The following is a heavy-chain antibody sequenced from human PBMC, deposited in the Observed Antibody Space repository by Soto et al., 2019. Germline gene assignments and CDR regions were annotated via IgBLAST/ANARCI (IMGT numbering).Heavy chain of an antibody. Sequence: ETLSLTCTVSGGSISSHCWSWIRQPPGKGLEWIGYICYIGDTNYNPSLKSRITISADTSNNQFSLKLTSVIAADTAVYYCARYGRVSATWDDWFDPWGQGTLVTVSS. CDR3: ARYGRVSATWDDWFDP. J-gene: IGHJ5*02. D-gene: IGHD1-26*01. CDR1: GGSISSHC. CDR2: ICYIGDT. V-gene: IGHV4-59*08.